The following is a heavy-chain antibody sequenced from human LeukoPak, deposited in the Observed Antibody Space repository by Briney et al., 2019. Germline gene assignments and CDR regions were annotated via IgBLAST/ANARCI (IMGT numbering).Heavy chain of an antibody. CDR1: GFTVSTNS. D-gene: IGHD4/OR15-4a*01. Sequence: GGSLRLSCTASGFTVSTNSMSWVRQAPGKGLEWVSFIYSDNTHYSDSVKGRFTISRDNSKNTLYLQMNSLRAEDTAVYYCARRAGAYSHPYDYWGQGTLVTVSS. V-gene: IGHV3-53*01. CDR3: ARRAGAYSHPYDY. CDR2: IYSDNT. J-gene: IGHJ4*02.